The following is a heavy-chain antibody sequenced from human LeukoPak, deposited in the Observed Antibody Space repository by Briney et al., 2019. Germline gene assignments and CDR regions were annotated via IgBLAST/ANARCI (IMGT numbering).Heavy chain of an antibody. V-gene: IGHV3-30*02. J-gene: IGHJ5*02. CDR3: AKDLMRDRWFGES. Sequence: PGRSLRLSCAASGFTFSSYAMHWVRQAPGKGLEWVAFIRYDGNDKFYADSVKGRFTISRDTSKNTLYLQMNSLRTEDTAVYYCAKDLMRDRWFGESWGQGTLVTVSS. D-gene: IGHD3-10*01. CDR1: GFTFSSYA. CDR2: IRYDGNDK.